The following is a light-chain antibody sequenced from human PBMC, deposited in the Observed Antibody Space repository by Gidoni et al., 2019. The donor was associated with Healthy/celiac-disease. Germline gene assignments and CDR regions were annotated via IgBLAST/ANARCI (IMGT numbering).Light chain of an antibody. CDR1: QSVSSSY. CDR3: QQYGSPPTT. V-gene: IGKV3-20*01. J-gene: IGKJ1*01. CDR2: GAS. Sequence: ILLTQSPGTLSLSPGERATLSCRASQSVSSSYLAWYQQKPGQAPRLLIYGASSRATGIPDRFSGSGSGTDFTLTISRLEPEDFAVYYCQQYGSPPTTFGQGTKVEIK.